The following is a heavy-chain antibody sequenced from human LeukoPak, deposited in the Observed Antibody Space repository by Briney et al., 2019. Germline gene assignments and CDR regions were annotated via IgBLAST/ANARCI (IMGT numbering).Heavy chain of an antibody. Sequence: SVKVSCKASGGTFSSYAISWVRQAPGQGLEWMGGIIPIFGTANYAQKFQGRVTITTDESTSTAYMELSSPRSEDTAVYYCARESLTQPTPTVVTPPPSWGQGTMVTVSS. V-gene: IGHV1-69*05. CDR2: IIPIFGTA. J-gene: IGHJ3*01. CDR1: GGTFSSYA. D-gene: IGHD4-23*01. CDR3: ARESLTQPTPTVVTPPPS.